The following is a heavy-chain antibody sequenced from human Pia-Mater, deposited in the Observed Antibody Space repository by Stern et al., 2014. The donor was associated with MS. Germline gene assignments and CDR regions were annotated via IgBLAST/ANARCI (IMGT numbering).Heavy chain of an antibody. CDR2: INPSGGST. J-gene: IGHJ4*02. D-gene: IGHD3-10*01. V-gene: IGHV1-46*01. Sequence: QVQLVQSGAEVKKPGASVKVSCKASGYTFTSYYMHWVRQAPGQGLEWMGIINPSGGSTSYAQKFQGRVTMTRDTSTSTVYMELSSLRSEDTAVYYCARESSPYGSGRPFLYGGQGTLVTVSS. CDR3: ARESSPYGSGRPFLY. CDR1: GYTFTSYY.